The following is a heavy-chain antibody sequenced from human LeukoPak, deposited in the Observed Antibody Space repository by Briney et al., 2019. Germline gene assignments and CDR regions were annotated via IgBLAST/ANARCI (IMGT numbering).Heavy chain of an antibody. CDR2: IWYDGSNK. CDR3: AKDKKQQLVLDY. J-gene: IGHJ4*02. D-gene: IGHD6-13*01. CDR1: GFTFSSYG. V-gene: IGHV3-33*06. Sequence: TGGSLRLSCAASGFTFSSYGMHWVRQAPGKGLEWVAVIWYDGSNKYYADSVKGRFTISRDNSKNTLYLQMNSLRAEDTAVYYCAKDKKQQLVLDYWGQGTLVTVSS.